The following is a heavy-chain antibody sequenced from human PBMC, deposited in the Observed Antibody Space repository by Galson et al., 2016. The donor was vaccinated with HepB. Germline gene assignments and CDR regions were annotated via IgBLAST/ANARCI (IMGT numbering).Heavy chain of an antibody. CDR3: ARDVAYEALDC. J-gene: IGHJ4*02. CDR1: GSSLSAYW. D-gene: IGHD3-22*01. V-gene: IGHV3-7*01. Sequence: SLRLSCAGSGSSLSAYWMVWVRQAPGKGLEWVANINRDGSEKYSVEGRFSISRDHAKNSLSLQMDSLRAEDTAGYYCARDVAYEALDCWGQGTLVTVSS. CDR2: INRDGSE.